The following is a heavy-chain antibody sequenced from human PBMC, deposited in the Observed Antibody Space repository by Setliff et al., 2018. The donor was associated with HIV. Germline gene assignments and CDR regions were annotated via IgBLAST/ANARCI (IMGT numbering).Heavy chain of an antibody. J-gene: IGHJ4*02. CDR1: GFTFRMYP. V-gene: IGHV3-64*01. CDR3: ARGSHDATSVTTPFDY. CDR2: INMNGDST. D-gene: IGHD4-17*01. Sequence: PGGSLRLSCAASGFTFRMYPMQWVRHAPGKGLEFVSGINMNGDSTDYARSVKGRFTISRDNSKNILYLQMDSLRPEDTAIYFCARGSHDATSVTTPFDYWGQGTLVTSPQ.